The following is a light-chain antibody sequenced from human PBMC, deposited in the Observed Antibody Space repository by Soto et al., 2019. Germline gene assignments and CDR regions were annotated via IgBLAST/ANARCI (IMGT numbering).Light chain of an antibody. CDR2: GAS. J-gene: IGKJ1*01. CDR3: QQYNHWPGT. V-gene: IGKV3-20*01. Sequence: EIVLTQSPGTLSLSSGERATLSCRASQSVSSSYLAWYQQKPGQAPRLLIYGASSRATGIPDRFSGSGSGTDFTLTINSLQSEDFAVYYCQQYNHWPGTFGQGTKVDI. CDR1: QSVSSSY.